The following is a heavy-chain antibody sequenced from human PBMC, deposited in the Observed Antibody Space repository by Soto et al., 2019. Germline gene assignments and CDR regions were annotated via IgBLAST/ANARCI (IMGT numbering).Heavy chain of an antibody. D-gene: IGHD1-1*01. CDR3: ARDGVSSTDYTWNYGTYFDY. CDR2: ISYDGNNK. J-gene: IGHJ4*02. CDR1: GFAFSSYT. V-gene: IGHV3-30*03. Sequence: GGSLRLSCAASGFAFSSYTMHWVRQAPGEGLEWVAVISYDGNNKFYADSVKGRFTISRDSSSQTLYLQMNSLRPDDTAMYYCARDGVSSTDYTWNYGTYFDYWGPGALVTVSS.